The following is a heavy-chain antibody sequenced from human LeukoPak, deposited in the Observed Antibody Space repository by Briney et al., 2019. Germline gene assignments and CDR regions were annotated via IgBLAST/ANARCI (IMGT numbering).Heavy chain of an antibody. V-gene: IGHV4-30-4*01. Sequence: PSQTLSLTCTVSGGSISSGDCYWSWIRQPPGKGLEWIGYIYYSGSTYYNPSLKSRVTISVDTSKNQFSLKLSSVTAADTAVYYCAREDILWFAFDIWGQGTMVTVSS. D-gene: IGHD3-10*01. CDR2: IYYSGST. CDR3: AREDILWFAFDI. J-gene: IGHJ3*02. CDR1: GGSISSGDCY.